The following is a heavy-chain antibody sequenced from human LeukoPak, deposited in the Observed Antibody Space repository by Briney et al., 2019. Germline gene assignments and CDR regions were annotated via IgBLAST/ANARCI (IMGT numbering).Heavy chain of an antibody. D-gene: IGHD6-6*01. CDR2: TNPNSGNT. CDR1: GYTFTSYD. V-gene: IGHV1-8*03. J-gene: IGHJ6*03. CDR3: AGVWRGSSSAYYYYYMDV. Sequence: ASVKVSCKASGYTFTSYDINWLRQATGQGLEWMGWTNPNSGNTGYAQKFQGRVTITRNSPISTAYMELSSLRCEGRAVYNCAGVWRGSSSAYYYYYMDVWGKGTTVTVSS.